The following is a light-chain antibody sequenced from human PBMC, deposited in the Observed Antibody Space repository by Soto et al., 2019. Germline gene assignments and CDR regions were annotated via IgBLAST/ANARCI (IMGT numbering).Light chain of an antibody. J-gene: IGLJ2*01. Sequence: QPVLTQPPSASGTPGQRVTISCSGSSSNIGSHSVNWYQQLPGTAPKLLIYSNNQRPSGVPDRFSGSKSGTSVSLAISGLQSEDEADYYCAARDDSLNSVVLGGGTKLTVL. CDR2: SNN. CDR1: SSNIGSHS. CDR3: AARDDSLNSVV. V-gene: IGLV1-44*01.